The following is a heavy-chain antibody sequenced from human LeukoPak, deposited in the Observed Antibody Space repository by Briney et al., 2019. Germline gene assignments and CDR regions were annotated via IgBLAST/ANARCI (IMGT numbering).Heavy chain of an antibody. V-gene: IGHV3-7*04. D-gene: IGHD2-21*01. CDR1: GFTFSSYW. CDR2: IKQDGSEK. J-gene: IGHJ4*02. Sequence: GGSLRLSCSASGFTFSSYWMSWVRQAPGKGLEWVAQIKQDGSEKYYVDSVKGRFTISRDNAKNSLYLQMNSLRAEDTAVYYCARDTIATVFDYWGQGTLVTVSS. CDR3: ARDTIATVFDY.